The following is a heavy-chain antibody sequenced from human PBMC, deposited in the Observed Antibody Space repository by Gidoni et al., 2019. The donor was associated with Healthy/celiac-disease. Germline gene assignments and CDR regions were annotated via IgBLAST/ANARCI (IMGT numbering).Heavy chain of an antibody. CDR2: ISSSSSYI. J-gene: IGHJ6*02. Sequence: EVQLVESGGGLVKPGGSLRLSCAASGFTFSSYSMNWVRQAPGKGLEWVSSISSSSSYIYYADSVKGRFTISRDNAKNSLYLQMNSLRAEDTAVYYCARENVVTSYGMDVWGQGTTVTVSS. D-gene: IGHD2-15*01. V-gene: IGHV3-21*01. CDR1: GFTFSSYS. CDR3: ARENVVTSYGMDV.